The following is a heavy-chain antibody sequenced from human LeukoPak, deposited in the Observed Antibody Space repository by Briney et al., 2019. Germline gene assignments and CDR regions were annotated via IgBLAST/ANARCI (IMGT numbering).Heavy chain of an antibody. CDR1: GYSSTTYW. CDR2: IYPGDSDT. D-gene: IGHD5/OR15-5a*01. CDR3: ARRGVSTGLFDY. V-gene: IGHV5-51*01. Sequence: GESLKISCKGSGYSSTTYWIGWVRQMPGKGLEWMGTIYPGDSDTRYSPSFQGRVTISADKSISTAYLQWSSLKASDTAIYYCARRGVSTGLFDYWGQGALVAVSS. J-gene: IGHJ4*02.